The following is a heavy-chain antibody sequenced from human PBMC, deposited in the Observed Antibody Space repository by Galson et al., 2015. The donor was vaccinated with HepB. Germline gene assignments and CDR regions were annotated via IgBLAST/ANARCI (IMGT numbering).Heavy chain of an antibody. CDR2: IYYSGST. CDR3: ARDRLLRSPDGYNSRGPFDI. Sequence: SETLSLTCTVSGGSISGSYWTWIRQPPGKGLEWIGYIYYSGSTNYNPSLKSRVSISVDTSKNQFSLKLSSVTAADTAVYFCARDRLLRSPDGYNSRGPFDIWGQGTRVTVSS. V-gene: IGHV4-59*01. CDR1: GGSISGSY. D-gene: IGHD5-24*01. J-gene: IGHJ3*02.